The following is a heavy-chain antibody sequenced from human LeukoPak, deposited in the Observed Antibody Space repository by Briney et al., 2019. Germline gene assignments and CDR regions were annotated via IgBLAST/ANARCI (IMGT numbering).Heavy chain of an antibody. J-gene: IGHJ4*02. CDR1: GFTFSDYY. V-gene: IGHV3-11*01. D-gene: IGHD3-16*02. CDR3: EVLARGELSFFDY. Sequence: NAGGSLRLSCAASGFTFSDYYMSWIRQAPGKGLEWVSYISSSGSTIYYADSVKGRFTISRDNSKNTLYLQMNSLRAEDTAVYYCEVLARGELSFFDYWGQGTLVTVSS. CDR2: ISSSGSTI.